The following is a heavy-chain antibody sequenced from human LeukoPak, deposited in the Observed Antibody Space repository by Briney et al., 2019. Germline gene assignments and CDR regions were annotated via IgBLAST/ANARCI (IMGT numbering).Heavy chain of an antibody. CDR2: IKQGGSEK. V-gene: IGHV3-7*01. D-gene: IGHD4-17*01. CDR3: ARDYGDLRNDY. Sequence: GGSLRFSCTASGFTFSSYWMSWVRQAPGKGLEWVANIKQGGSEKYYVDSVKGRFTISRDNAKNSLYLQMNSLRAEDTAVYYCARDYGDLRNDYWGKGTLVTVSS. CDR1: GFTFSSYW. J-gene: IGHJ4*02.